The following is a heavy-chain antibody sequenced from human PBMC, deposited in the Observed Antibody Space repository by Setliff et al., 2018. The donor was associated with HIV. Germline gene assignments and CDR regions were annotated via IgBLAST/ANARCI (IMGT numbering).Heavy chain of an antibody. V-gene: IGHV4-38-2*02. CDR3: ARDQSAFGHWWLAHY. CDR2: IYTSGST. Sequence: PSETLSLTCAVSGYSISSGYYWGWIRQPPGKGLEWIGSIYTSGSTNYNPSLKSRVTMSVDTSKNQFSLKLSSVTAADTAVYYCARDQSAFGHWWLAHYWGQGTLVTVSS. CDR1: GYSISSGYY. D-gene: IGHD2-8*02. J-gene: IGHJ4*02.